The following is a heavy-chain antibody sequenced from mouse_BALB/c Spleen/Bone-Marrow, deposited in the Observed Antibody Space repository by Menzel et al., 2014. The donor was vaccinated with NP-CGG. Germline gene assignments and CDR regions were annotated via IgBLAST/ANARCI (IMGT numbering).Heavy chain of an antibody. D-gene: IGHD2-1*01. Sequence: EVKLMESGGGLVQPGGSLRLSCATSGFTFTDYYMSWVRQPPGKALEWLGFIRNKANGYTTEYSAFVKGRFTISRDNSQSILYLQMNTLRAEDSATYYCARDGNYYFDYWGQGTTLTVSS. V-gene: IGHV7-3*02. J-gene: IGHJ2*01. CDR2: IRNKANGYTT. CDR3: ARDGNYYFDY. CDR1: GFTFTDYY.